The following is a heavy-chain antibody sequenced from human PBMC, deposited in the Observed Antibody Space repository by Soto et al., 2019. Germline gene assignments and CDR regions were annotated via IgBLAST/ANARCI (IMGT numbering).Heavy chain of an antibody. CDR3: ARDYYYGSGSYFVLVDSYGMDV. D-gene: IGHD3-10*01. CDR2: ISYDGSNK. Sequence: GGSLRLSWGAAGFTFSSYGMHWVRQAPGKGLERVAFISYDGSNKYYADSVKGRFTISRDNSKNTLYLQMNSLRAEDTAVYYCARDYYYGSGSYFVLVDSYGMDVWGQGTTVTVSS. V-gene: IGHV3-30-3*01. CDR1: GFTFSSYG. J-gene: IGHJ6*02.